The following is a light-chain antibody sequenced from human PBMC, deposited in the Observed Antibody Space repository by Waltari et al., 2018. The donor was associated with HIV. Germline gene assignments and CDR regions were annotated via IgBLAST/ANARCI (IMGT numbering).Light chain of an antibody. CDR1: SSNVGGYNY. CDR2: DLT. Sequence: QSALTQPRSVSGSPGQSVTTSSPGTSSNVGGYNYVPWYQQLPGKAPKLMIYDLTERPSGVPDRFSGSKSGNTASLTISGLQAEDEADYYCCSFAGSYTWLFGGGTKLTVL. CDR3: CSFAGSYTWL. J-gene: IGLJ2*01. V-gene: IGLV2-11*01.